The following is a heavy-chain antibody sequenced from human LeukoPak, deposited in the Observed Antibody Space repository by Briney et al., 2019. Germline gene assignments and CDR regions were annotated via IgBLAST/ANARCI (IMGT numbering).Heavy chain of an antibody. Sequence: GASVKVSCKASGGTFSSYAITWVRQAPGQGLEWMGGIIPIFGTANYVQKFQGRVTITADESTSTAYMGLSSLRAEDTAVYYCARDRRLLWFGELPGFDYWGQGTLVTVSS. J-gene: IGHJ4*02. CDR2: IIPIFGTA. V-gene: IGHV1-69*13. CDR3: ARDRRLLWFGELPGFDY. CDR1: GGTFSSYA. D-gene: IGHD3-10*01.